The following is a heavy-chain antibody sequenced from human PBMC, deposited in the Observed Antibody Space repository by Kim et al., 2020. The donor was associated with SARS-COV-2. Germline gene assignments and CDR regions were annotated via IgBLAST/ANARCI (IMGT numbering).Heavy chain of an antibody. V-gene: IGHV3-7*01. CDR1: GFTFSSYW. CDR2: IKQDGNQK. J-gene: IGHJ3*02. Sequence: GGSLRLSCAASGFTFSSYWMTWVRQAPGMGLEWVANIKQDGNQKYYVDSVKGRFTISIDNAKNSLYLQMNSLRAADTAVYYCARDGDLYSSGKDAFDIWG. CDR3: ARDGDLYSSGKDAFDI. D-gene: IGHD6-19*01.